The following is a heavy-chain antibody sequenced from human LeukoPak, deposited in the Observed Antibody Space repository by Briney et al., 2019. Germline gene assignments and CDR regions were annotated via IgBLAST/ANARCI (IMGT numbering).Heavy chain of an antibody. D-gene: IGHD6-19*01. Sequence: PGGSLRLSCAASGFTFSNYAMIWVRQAPGKGLEWVSALSGSGTNTYYADSVKGRFTISRDNSKNSLYLQMNSLRAEDTAVYYCARGPPGGSGWDLNFDYWGQGTLVTVSS. CDR3: ARGPPGGSGWDLNFDY. CDR1: GFTFSNYA. V-gene: IGHV3-23*01. CDR2: LSGSGTNT. J-gene: IGHJ4*02.